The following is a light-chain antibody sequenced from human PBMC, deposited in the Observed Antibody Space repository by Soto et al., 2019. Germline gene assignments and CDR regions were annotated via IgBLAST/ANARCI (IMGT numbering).Light chain of an antibody. CDR1: GSDVGGYDY. V-gene: IGLV2-14*01. Sequence: QSALTQPASVSGSPGQSITISCTGTGSDVGGYDYVSWYQHHPGKAPKVMIYEVTNRPSGVSNRFSGSKSGNTASLTISGLLAEDEADYYCSSYTSSSTYVFGTGPKV. CDR3: SSYTSSSTYV. CDR2: EVT. J-gene: IGLJ1*01.